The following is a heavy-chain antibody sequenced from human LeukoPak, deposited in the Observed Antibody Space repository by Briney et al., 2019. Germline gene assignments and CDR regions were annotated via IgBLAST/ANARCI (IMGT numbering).Heavy chain of an antibody. V-gene: IGHV3-23*01. J-gene: IGHJ3*02. CDR2: ISGSGGST. CDR3: ARAKRNGFDI. Sequence: GGSLRLSCAASGFTFSSYAMSWVRQAPGKGLEWVSNISGSGGSTYYADSVKGRFTISRDNSKNTLYLQMNSLRAEDTAVYYCARAKRNGFDIWGQGTMVTVSS. CDR1: GFTFSSYA.